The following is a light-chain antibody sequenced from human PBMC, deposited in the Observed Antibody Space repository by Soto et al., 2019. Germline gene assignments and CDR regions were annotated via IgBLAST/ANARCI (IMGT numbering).Light chain of an antibody. V-gene: IGKV1-27*01. Sequence: DIQMTQSPSSLSTSVGDRVTITCRASQGISNYLAWYQRKPGNVPKLLIYAASTLQSGVPSRFRGSGSGTDFTLTITSLQPEDVATYYCQRYDSAPYTFGQGTKVDIK. J-gene: IGKJ2*01. CDR2: AAS. CDR1: QGISNY. CDR3: QRYDSAPYT.